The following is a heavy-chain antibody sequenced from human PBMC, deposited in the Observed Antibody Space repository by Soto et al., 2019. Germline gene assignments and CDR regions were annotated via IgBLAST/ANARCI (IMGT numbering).Heavy chain of an antibody. CDR3: ASSYSSSSYAFDI. D-gene: IGHD6-6*01. CDR2: INPNSGGT. J-gene: IGHJ3*02. CDR1: GYTFTGYY. V-gene: IGHV1-2*04. Sequence: ASVKVSCKASGYTFTGYYMHWVRQAPGQGLEWMGWINPNSGGTNYAQKFQGWVTMTRDTSISTAYMELSRLRSDDTAVYYCASSYSSSSYAFDIWGQGXMVTVSS.